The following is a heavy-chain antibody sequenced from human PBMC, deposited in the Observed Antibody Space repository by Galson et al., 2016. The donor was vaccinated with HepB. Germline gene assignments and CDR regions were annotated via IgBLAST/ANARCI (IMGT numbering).Heavy chain of an antibody. D-gene: IGHD5-24*01. J-gene: IGHJ5*02. CDR3: AKGGGKWLQFNWFDP. Sequence: SLRLSCAASGFTFSSFGMHWVRQAPGKGLELVSAISGTGGDTYSADSVKGRFTISRDNSKNTLYLQMNSLRADDTAVYYCAKGGGKWLQFNWFDPWGQGALVTVSS. V-gene: IGHV3-23*01. CDR2: ISGTGGDT. CDR1: GFTFSSFG.